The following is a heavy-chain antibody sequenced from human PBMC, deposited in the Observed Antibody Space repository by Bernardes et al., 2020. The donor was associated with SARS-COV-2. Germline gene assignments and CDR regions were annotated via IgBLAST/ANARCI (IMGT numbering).Heavy chain of an antibody. J-gene: IGHJ5*02. Sequence: SVKVSCKASGCTFRSHAFNWVRQAPGQGLEWMGRIIPMFGKTNYAQKFQGRVTITADESTSSAYMELSSLRSEDTAVFYCARDRDTSGVYLPNSWFDPWGQGNLVTGSS. CDR1: GCTFRSHA. CDR3: ARDRDTSGVYLPNSWFDP. V-gene: IGHV1-69*13. CDR2: IIPMFGKT. D-gene: IGHD6-25*01.